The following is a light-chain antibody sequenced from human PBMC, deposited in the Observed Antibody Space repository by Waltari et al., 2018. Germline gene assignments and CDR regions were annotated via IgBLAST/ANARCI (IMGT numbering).Light chain of an antibody. V-gene: IGKV3-11*01. CDR2: DAS. J-gene: IGKJ5*01. CDR3: QLRSNWRIT. Sequence: EIVLTQSPATLSLSPGERVTLSCRASKSVNRALAWYKQKPGQAPRLLIYDASNRATGIPARFSGSGSGTDFTLTISSLEAEDFGVYYCQLRSNWRITFGQGTRLEIK. CDR1: KSVNRA.